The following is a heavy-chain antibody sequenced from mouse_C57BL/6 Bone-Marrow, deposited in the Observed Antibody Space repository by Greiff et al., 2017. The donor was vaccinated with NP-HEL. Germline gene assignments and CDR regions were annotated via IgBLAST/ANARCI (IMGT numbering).Heavy chain of an antibody. D-gene: IGHD2-2*01. V-gene: IGHV1-69*01. J-gene: IGHJ2*01. CDR1: GYTFTSYW. CDR2: FDPSDSYT. Sequence: VQLQQPGAELVMPGASVKLSCKASGYTFTSYWMHWVKQRPGQGLEWIGEFDPSDSYTNYNQKFKGKSTLTVDKSSSTAYMQLISLTSEDSAVYDCASGGYGRYFDYWGQGTTLTVSS. CDR3: ASGGYGRYFDY.